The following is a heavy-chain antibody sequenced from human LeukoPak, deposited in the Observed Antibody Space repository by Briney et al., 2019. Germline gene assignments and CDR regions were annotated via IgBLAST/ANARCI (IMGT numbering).Heavy chain of an antibody. CDR2: ISASGGST. J-gene: IGHJ4*02. D-gene: IGHD5-24*01. CDR1: GFTFSSYG. CDR3: AKEQFREMATISHGFDY. Sequence: GGSLRLSCAASGFTFSSYGMSWVRQAPGKGLEWVSAISASGGSTYYADSVKGRFTISRDNSKNTLYLQMNSLRAEDTAVYYCAKEQFREMATISHGFDYWGQGTLVTVSS. V-gene: IGHV3-23*01.